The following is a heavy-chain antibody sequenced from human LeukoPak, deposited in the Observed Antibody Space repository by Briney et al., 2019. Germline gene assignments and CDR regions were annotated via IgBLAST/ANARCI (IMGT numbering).Heavy chain of an antibody. Sequence: ASVKVSSKASGGTFSSYAISWVRQAPGQGLEWMGRIIPILGIANYAQKFQGRVTITADKSTSTAYMELSSLRSEDTAVYYCARALTMVRGVIPYRDYGMDVWGQGTTVTVSS. CDR3: ARALTMVRGVIPYRDYGMDV. V-gene: IGHV1-69*04. J-gene: IGHJ6*02. CDR1: GGTFSSYA. D-gene: IGHD3-10*01. CDR2: IIPILGIA.